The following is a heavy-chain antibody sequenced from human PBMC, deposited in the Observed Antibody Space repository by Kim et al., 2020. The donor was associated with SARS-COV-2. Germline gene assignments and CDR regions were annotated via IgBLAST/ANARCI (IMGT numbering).Heavy chain of an antibody. V-gene: IGHV7-4-1*02. CDR3: ARELIGWHDTFEI. CDR2: INTNTGNP. D-gene: IGHD6-19*01. CDR1: GYTFTSYQ. Sequence: ASVKVSCKASGYTFTSYQLNWMRQAPGQGLQWMGWINTNTGNPTYAQGFTGRFVFSLDTSVNTAYLEISSLKTDDTAVYYCARELIGWHDTFEIWGQGTMVTVSS. J-gene: IGHJ3*02.